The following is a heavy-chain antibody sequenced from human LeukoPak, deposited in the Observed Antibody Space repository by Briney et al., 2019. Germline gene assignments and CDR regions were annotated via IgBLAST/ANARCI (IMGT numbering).Heavy chain of an antibody. J-gene: IGHJ4*02. CDR3: AKEGIGSTATFFDY. V-gene: IGHV3-23*01. D-gene: IGHD1-14*01. CDR1: GLTFNSYA. CDR2: ISASADAT. Sequence: GGSLRLSCAASGLTFNSYAMNWVRQAPGRGREWVSSISASADATYCADSVRGRFTISRDNSKNTVYLQMNSLSAEDTAVYYCAKEGIGSTATFFDYWGQGSLVTVSS.